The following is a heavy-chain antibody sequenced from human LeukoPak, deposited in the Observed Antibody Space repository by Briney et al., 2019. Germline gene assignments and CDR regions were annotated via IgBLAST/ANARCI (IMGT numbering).Heavy chain of an antibody. CDR2: IRSKANSYAT. V-gene: IGHV3-73*01. J-gene: IGHJ4*02. CDR3: TSGMTIAAAGISDY. D-gene: IGHD6-13*01. Sequence: GSLRLSCAASGFTFSGSAMHWVRQASGKGLEWVGRIRSKANSYATAYAASVKGRFTISRDDSKNTAYLQMTSQKTEDTAVYYCTSGMTIAAAGISDYWGQGTLVTVSS. CDR1: GFTFSGSA.